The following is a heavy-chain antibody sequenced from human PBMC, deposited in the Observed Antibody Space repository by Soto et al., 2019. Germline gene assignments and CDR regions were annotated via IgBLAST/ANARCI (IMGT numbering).Heavy chain of an antibody. Sequence: PSETLSLTCTVSGGSISSYYWSWIRQPPGKGLEWIGYIYYSGSTNYNPSLKSRVTISVDTSKNQFSLKLSSVTAADTAVYYCARVGASHDAFDIWGQGTMVTVSS. CDR2: IYYSGST. CDR3: ARVGASHDAFDI. V-gene: IGHV4-59*01. J-gene: IGHJ3*02. D-gene: IGHD6-6*01. CDR1: GGSISSYY.